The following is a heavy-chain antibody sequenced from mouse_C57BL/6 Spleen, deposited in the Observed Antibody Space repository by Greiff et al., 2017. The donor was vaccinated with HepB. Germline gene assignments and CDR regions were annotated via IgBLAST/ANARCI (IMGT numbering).Heavy chain of an antibody. CDR3: ARRDYYGSLYWYFDV. CDR2: IDPSDSYT. Sequence: VQLQQPGAELVMPGASVKLSCKASGYTFTSYWMHWVKQRPGQGLEWIGEIDPSDSYTNYNQKFKGKSTLTVDKSSSTAYMQLSSLTSEDSAVYYCARRDYYGSLYWYFDVWGTGTTVTVSS. J-gene: IGHJ1*03. V-gene: IGHV1-69*01. CDR1: GYTFTSYW. D-gene: IGHD1-1*01.